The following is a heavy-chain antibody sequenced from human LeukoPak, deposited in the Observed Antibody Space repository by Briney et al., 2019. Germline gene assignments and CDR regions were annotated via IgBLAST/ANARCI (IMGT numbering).Heavy chain of an antibody. J-gene: IGHJ4*01. CDR2: IYTSGNA. Sequence: PSETLSLTYAVSGISISTYYWSWIRQPAGKGLEWIGRIYTSGNANYKPSLKSRLTISVDKSKNHLSLKLSSLTAADTAFYYCAGGPSGTAYDWGHGTLVTVSS. CDR3: AGGPSGTAYD. V-gene: IGHV4-4*07. CDR1: GISISTYY. D-gene: IGHD1-1*01.